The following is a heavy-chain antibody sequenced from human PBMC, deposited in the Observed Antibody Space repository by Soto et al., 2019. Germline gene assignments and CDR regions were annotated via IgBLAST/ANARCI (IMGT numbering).Heavy chain of an antibody. CDR3: VRIYSSSWQNWFDP. CDR1: GFSLSTSGMC. Sequence: SRPTLVNPTQTLTLTCTFSGFSLSTSGMCVSWIRQPPGKALEWLALIDWDDDKYYSTSLKTRLTISKDTSKNQVVLTMTNMDPVDTATYYCVRIYSSSWQNWFDPWGQGNMVAV. V-gene: IGHV2-70*01. D-gene: IGHD6-13*01. J-gene: IGHJ5*02. CDR2: IDWDDDK.